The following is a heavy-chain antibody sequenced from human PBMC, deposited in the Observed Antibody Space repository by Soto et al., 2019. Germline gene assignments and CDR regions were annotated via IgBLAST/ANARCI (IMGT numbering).Heavy chain of an antibody. D-gene: IGHD2-15*01. V-gene: IGHV1-69*01. CDR2: IIPIFGTA. Sequence: QVQLVQSGAEVKRPGSSVKVSCKASGGTFSSYAISWVRQAPGQGLEWMGGIIPIFGTANYAQKFQGRVTITADESTSTAYMELSSLRSEDTAVYYCSSGRRDGASSFYCFDYWGQGTLVTVSS. CDR1: GGTFSSYA. CDR3: SSGRRDGASSFYCFDY. J-gene: IGHJ4*02.